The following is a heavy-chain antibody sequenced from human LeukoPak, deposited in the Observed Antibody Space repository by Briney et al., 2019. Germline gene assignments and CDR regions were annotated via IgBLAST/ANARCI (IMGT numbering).Heavy chain of an antibody. CDR2: IYYSGST. J-gene: IGHJ6*02. V-gene: IGHV4-59*01. D-gene: IGHD3-22*01. CDR3: ARGPTMNYYYYGMDV. Sequence: SETLSLTCTVSGGSISSYYWSWIRQPPGKGLEWIGYIYYSGSTNYNPSLKSRVTTSVDTSKNQFSLKLSSVTAADTAVYYCARGPTMNYYYYGMDVWGQGTTVTVSS. CDR1: GGSISSYY.